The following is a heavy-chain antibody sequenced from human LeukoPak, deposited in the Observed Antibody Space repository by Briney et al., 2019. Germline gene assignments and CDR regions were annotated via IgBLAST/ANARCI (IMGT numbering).Heavy chain of an antibody. V-gene: IGHV3-23*01. Sequence: GGSLRLSCAASGFTFSTYALSWVRQAPGKGLEWVSTISGSGASTYYADSVKGRLTISRDNSKNTLYLQMNNLRGEDTAVYSCAKCVDYDLWSGNWYFDLWGRGTLVTVSS. CDR3: AKCVDYDLWSGNWYFDL. J-gene: IGHJ2*01. D-gene: IGHD3-3*01. CDR2: ISGSGAST. CDR1: GFTFSTYA.